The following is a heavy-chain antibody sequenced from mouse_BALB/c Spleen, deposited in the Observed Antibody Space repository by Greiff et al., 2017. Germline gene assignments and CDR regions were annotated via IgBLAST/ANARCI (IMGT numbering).Heavy chain of an antibody. CDR3: ARGGYDDYYAMDY. CDR2: ISSGSSTI. D-gene: IGHD2-14*01. CDR1: GFTFSSFG. Sequence: EVQLVESGGGLVQPGGSRKLSCAASGFTFSSFGMHWVRQAPEKGLEWVAYISSGSSTIYYADTVKGRFTISRDNPKNTLFLQMTSLRSEDTAMYYCARGGYDDYYAMDYWGQGTSVTVSS. V-gene: IGHV5-17*02. J-gene: IGHJ4*01.